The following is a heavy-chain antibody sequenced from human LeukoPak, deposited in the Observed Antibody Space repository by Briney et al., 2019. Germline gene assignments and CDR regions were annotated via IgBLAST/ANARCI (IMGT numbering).Heavy chain of an antibody. CDR2: INPNSGGT. V-gene: IGHV1-2*02. CDR1: GYTFTGYY. D-gene: IGHD3-10*01. J-gene: IGHJ4*02. CDR3: ARDLVLLWFGELPRFDY. Sequence: GASVKVSCKASGYTFTGYYMHWVRQAPGQGLEWMGWINPNSGGTNYAQKFQGRVTMTRDTSISTAYMELSRLRSDDTAVYYCARDLVLLWFGELPRFDYWGQGTLVTVSS.